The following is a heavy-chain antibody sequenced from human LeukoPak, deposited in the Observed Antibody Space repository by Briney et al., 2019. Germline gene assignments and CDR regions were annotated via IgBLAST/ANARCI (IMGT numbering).Heavy chain of an antibody. V-gene: IGHV4-59*01. CDR2: IYYSGST. CDR3: ARGGSGSYYSH. Sequence: PSETLSLTCTVSGGSISSYYWNWIRQPPGKGLEWIGYIYYSGSTNYNPSLKSQLTISVDTSKNQFSLKLSSVTAADTAVYYCARGGSGSYYSHWGQGTMVTVSS. CDR1: GGSISSYY. J-gene: IGHJ3*01. D-gene: IGHD3-10*01.